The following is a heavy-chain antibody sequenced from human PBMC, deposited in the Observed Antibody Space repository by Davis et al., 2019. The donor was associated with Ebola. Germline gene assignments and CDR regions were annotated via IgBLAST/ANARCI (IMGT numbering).Heavy chain of an antibody. CDR3: TGRGAAGDY. V-gene: IGHV3-73*01. CDR1: GFTFSGPA. CDR2: IRSKANSYAT. Sequence: GGSLRLSCAASGFTFSGPAMHWVRQASGKGLEWVGRIRSKANSYATADAASVKGRFTIPRDDSKNTAYLQINSLKTEDAAVYYCTGRGAAGDYWGQGTLVTVSS. J-gene: IGHJ4*02. D-gene: IGHD3-10*01.